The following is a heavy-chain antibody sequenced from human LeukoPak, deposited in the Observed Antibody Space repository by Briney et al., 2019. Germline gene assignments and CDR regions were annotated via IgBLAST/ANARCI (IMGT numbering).Heavy chain of an antibody. V-gene: IGHV3-15*01. J-gene: IGHJ4*02. D-gene: IGHD3-22*01. CDR1: GFTFSSYS. CDR2: IKSKTDGGTT. Sequence: GGSLRLSCAASGFTFSSYSMNWVRQAPGKGLEWVGRIKSKTDGGTTDYAAPVKGRFTISRDDSKNTLYLQMNSLKTEDTAVYYCTTASGRYYYDSSGYYNFDYWGQGTLVTVSS. CDR3: TTASGRYYYDSSGYYNFDY.